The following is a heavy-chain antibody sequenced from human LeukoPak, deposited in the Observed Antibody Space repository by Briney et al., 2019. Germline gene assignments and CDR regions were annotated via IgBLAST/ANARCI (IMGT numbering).Heavy chain of an antibody. V-gene: IGHV3-48*01. Sequence: GGSLRLSCAASGFTFSSYSMNWVRQAPGKGLEWVSYISSSSSTIYYADSVKGRFTISRDNAKNSLYLQTNSPRAEDTAVYYCARRDDYVWGSYPNYFDYWGQGTLVTVSS. CDR1: GFTFSSYS. CDR3: ARRDDYVWGSYPNYFDY. D-gene: IGHD3-16*02. CDR2: ISSSSSTI. J-gene: IGHJ4*02.